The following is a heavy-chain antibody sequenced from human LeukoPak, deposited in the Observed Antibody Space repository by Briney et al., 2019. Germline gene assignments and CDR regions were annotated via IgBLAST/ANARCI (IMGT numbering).Heavy chain of an antibody. D-gene: IGHD3-10*01. Sequence: PSETLSLTCTVSGGSISSYYWTWIRQPPGKGLEWIGYIYYSGNSNYNPSLKSRVTMSVDTSKNQFSLKLTSVTAADTAVYYCARGTYGSDYWGQGTLVTVSS. CDR2: IYYSGNS. CDR3: ARGTYGSDY. V-gene: IGHV4-59*01. CDR1: GGSISSYY. J-gene: IGHJ4*02.